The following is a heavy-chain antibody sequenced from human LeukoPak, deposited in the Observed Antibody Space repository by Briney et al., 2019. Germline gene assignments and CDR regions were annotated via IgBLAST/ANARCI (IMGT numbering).Heavy chain of an antibody. CDR3: ARGFGGGYYSAFDF. J-gene: IGHJ3*01. CDR2: ISGSGSSA. CDR1: GFTFSNYT. V-gene: IGHV3-23*01. Sequence: GGSLRLSCVASGFTFSNYTMSWVRQAPGKGLEWVSVISGSGSSASYADSVKGRFTIFRDNSKNTLHLQMNSLRAEDTAAYYCARGFGGGYYSAFDFWGQGTLVTASS. D-gene: IGHD1-26*01.